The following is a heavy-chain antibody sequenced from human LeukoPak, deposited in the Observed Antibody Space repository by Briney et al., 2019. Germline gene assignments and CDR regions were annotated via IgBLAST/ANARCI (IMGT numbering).Heavy chain of an antibody. D-gene: IGHD2-21*02. V-gene: IGHV3-7*01. CDR3: ARLYCGGDCYGVFDI. J-gene: IGHJ3*02. CDR2: IKQDGSEK. CDR1: GFTFSTYW. Sequence: PGGSLRLSCAASGFTFSTYWMSRVRQAPGKGLEWVAHIKQDGSEKYYVDSVKGRLTISRDNAKNSLYLQMNSLRAEDAAVYYCARLYCGGDCYGVFDIWGQGTMVTVSP.